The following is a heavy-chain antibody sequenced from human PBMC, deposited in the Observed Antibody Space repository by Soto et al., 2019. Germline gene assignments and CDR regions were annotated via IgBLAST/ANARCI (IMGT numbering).Heavy chain of an antibody. Sequence: QVQLQESGPGLVKPSQTLSLTCTVSGGSISSGGYYWSWIRQHPGKGLEWIGYIYYSGSTYYNPSLKNRVTISVDTSKNQFSLELSSVTAADTAVYYCARGRVRFTMVRGGYYFDYWGQGTLVTVSS. D-gene: IGHD3-10*01. J-gene: IGHJ4*02. V-gene: IGHV4-31*03. CDR3: ARGRVRFTMVRGGYYFDY. CDR1: GGSISSGGYY. CDR2: IYYSGST.